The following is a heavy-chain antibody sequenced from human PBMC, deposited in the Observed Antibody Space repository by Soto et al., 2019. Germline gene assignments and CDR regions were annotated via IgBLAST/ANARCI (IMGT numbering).Heavy chain of an antibody. Sequence: GGSLRLSCAASGFTFDYYWMHWVRQAPGKGLVWVSRVHSDGTTTTYADSVKGRFTISRDNAKNSLYLQMNSLRAEDTAVYYCAAKGEQYYYYYYGMDVWGQGTTVTVSS. CDR2: VHSDGTTT. V-gene: IGHV3-74*01. CDR1: GFTFDYYW. D-gene: IGHD2-21*01. CDR3: AAKGEQYYYYYYGMDV. J-gene: IGHJ6*02.